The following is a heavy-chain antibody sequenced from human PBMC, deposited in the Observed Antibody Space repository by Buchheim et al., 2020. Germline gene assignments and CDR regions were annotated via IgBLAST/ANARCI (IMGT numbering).Heavy chain of an antibody. Sequence: VQLLESGGGLVQPGGSLRLSCAASGFTFSSYGMHWVRQAPGKGLEWVAVIWYDGSNKYYADSVKGRFTISRDNSKNTLYLQMNSLRAEDTAVYYCARDMVRYSRAMGAFDIWGQGT. D-gene: IGHD6-13*01. CDR3: ARDMVRYSRAMGAFDI. CDR1: GFTFSSYG. CDR2: IWYDGSNK. V-gene: IGHV3-33*01. J-gene: IGHJ3*02.